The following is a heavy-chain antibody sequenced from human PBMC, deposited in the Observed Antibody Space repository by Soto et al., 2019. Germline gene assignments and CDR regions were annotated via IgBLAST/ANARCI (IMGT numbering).Heavy chain of an antibody. J-gene: IGHJ4*02. CDR1: GFTFDDYA. CDR2: ISWNSGSI. CDR3: AKGGQLLSEGGGY. D-gene: IGHD2-2*01. Sequence: EVQLVESGGGLVQPGRSLRLSCAASGFTFDDYAMHWGRQAPGQGLAWVSGISWNSGSIGYADAVKGRFTISRDNAKNSLYLQMNSLRAEDTALYYCAKGGQLLSEGGGYWGQGTLVTVSS. V-gene: IGHV3-9*01.